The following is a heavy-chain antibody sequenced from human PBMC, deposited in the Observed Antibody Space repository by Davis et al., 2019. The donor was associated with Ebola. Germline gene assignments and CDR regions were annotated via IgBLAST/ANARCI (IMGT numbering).Heavy chain of an antibody. D-gene: IGHD3/OR15-3a*01. CDR3: ARDNLASDWLLYYYYGMDV. CDR1: GYTFTSYA. J-gene: IGHJ6*02. CDR2: INAGNGNT. Sequence: AASVKVSCKASGYTFTSYAMHWVRQAPGQRLEWMGWINAGNGNTKYSQKFQGRVTITRDTSASTAYMELSSLRSEDTAVYYCARDNLASDWLLYYYYGMDVWGQGTTVTVSS. V-gene: IGHV1-3*01.